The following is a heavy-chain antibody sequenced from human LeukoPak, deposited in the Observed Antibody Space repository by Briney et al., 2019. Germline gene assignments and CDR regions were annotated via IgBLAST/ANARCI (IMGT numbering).Heavy chain of an antibody. V-gene: IGHV4-30-4*08. D-gene: IGHD2-2*01. J-gene: IGHJ4*02. CDR3: ARHYQCSSTSCSWGY. CDR1: GGSISSGDYY. CDR2: IYYSGST. Sequence: PSETLSLTCTVSGGSISSGDYYWSWIRQPPGKGLEWIGYIYYSGSTYYNPSLKSRVTISVDTSKNQFSLKLSSVTAADTAVYYCARHYQCSSTSCSWGYWGQGTLVTVSS.